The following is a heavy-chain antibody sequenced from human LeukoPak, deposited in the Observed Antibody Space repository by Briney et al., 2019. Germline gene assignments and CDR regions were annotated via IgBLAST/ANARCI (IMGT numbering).Heavy chain of an antibody. CDR1: GFTFSNYW. J-gene: IGHJ4*02. CDR3: ARDRQTPY. V-gene: IGHV3-7*01. CDR2: IKQDGSEK. Sequence: GGSLRLSCAASGFTFSNYWLTWVRQAPGQGLEWVANIKQDGSEKHYVDSVKGRFTISRDNAKNSLYLQMNSLRAEDTAVYYSARDRQTPYWGQGTLVTVSS.